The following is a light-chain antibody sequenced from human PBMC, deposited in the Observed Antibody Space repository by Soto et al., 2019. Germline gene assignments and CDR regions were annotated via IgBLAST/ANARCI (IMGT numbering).Light chain of an antibody. Sequence: DIQLTQSPSFLSASVGDRVTITCRASQDISYYLALYQQKPGKAPKLLIYTASTLQSGVPSRFSGSGSGTEFTRPISSLPHDGFAPYYGQQFISYPYTYGHGPLLE. CDR3: QQFISYPYT. J-gene: IGKJ5*01. CDR2: TAS. CDR1: QDISYY. V-gene: IGKV1-9*01.